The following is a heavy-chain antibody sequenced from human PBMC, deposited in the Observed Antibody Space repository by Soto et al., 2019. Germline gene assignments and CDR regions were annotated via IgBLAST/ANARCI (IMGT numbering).Heavy chain of an antibody. J-gene: IGHJ4*02. V-gene: IGHV5-51*01. Sequence: GESLKISCNGSGYNFTSDWIGWVRQMPGKGLEWMGIIYPGDSDTRYNPSFQGQVTISADKSINTAYMQWSSLKASDTAMYYCARQGDSNNWYVGHWGQGTLVTVSS. CDR3: ARQGDSNNWYVGH. CDR1: GYNFTSDW. D-gene: IGHD6-13*01. CDR2: IYPGDSDT.